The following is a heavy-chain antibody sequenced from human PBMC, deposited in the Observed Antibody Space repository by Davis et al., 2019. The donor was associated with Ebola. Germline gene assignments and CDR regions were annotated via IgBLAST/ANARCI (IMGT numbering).Heavy chain of an antibody. Sequence: PGGSLRLSCAASGFTFSNAWMTWVRQAPGKGLEWVGRIKSKTDGGTTDYSAPVRGRFSISRDDSENTVYLQMNSLKIEDTAVYYCTTDLPGMPRGIDYWGQGTLVTVSS. D-gene: IGHD1-14*01. CDR3: TTDLPGMPRGIDY. CDR1: GFTFSNAW. V-gene: IGHV3-15*01. CDR2: IKSKTDGGTT. J-gene: IGHJ4*02.